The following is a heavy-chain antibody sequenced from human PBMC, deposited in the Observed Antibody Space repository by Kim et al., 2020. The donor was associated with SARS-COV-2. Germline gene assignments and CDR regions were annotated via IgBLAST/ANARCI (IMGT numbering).Heavy chain of an antibody. V-gene: IGHV3-23*01. CDR2: ISGSGGIS. J-gene: IGHJ2*01. Sequence: GGSLRRSCAASRFTFSSFAMSWVRQAPGKGLEWVSGISGSGGISDTADSVKGRFTISRDNSKNTLYLQMNSLRAEDTAVYYCTKVSSGYYSAHWYFDLWG. CDR3: TKVSSGYYSAHWYFDL. D-gene: IGHD3-22*01. CDR1: RFTFSSFA.